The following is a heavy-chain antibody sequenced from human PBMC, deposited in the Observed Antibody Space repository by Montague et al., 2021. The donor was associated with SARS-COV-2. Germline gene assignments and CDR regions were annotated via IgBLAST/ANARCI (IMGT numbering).Heavy chain of an antibody. CDR3: ARGPVAATGYYYGMDV. J-gene: IGHJ6*02. V-gene: IGHV4-34*01. CDR1: GGSFSGYY. CDR2: IHHSGST. Sequence: SETLFLTCAVYGGSFSGYYWTWIRQPPGKGLEWIGEIHHSGSTSYNPSLKSRVTISVDTSKNQLSLKLSSVTAADTAVYYCARGPVAATGYYYGMDVWGQGTTVTVSS. D-gene: IGHD6-19*01.